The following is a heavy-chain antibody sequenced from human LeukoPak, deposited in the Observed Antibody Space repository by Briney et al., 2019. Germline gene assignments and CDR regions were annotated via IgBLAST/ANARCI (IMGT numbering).Heavy chain of an antibody. Sequence: ASVKVSCKASGGTFSSYAISWVRQAPGQGLEWMGRIIPILGIANYAQKFQGRVTITADKSTSTAYMELRSLRSDDTAVYYCARSQYSSGGGGYWGQGTLVSVSS. CDR3: ARSQYSSGGGGY. CDR1: GGTFSSYA. V-gene: IGHV1-69*04. CDR2: IIPILGIA. D-gene: IGHD3-22*01. J-gene: IGHJ4*02.